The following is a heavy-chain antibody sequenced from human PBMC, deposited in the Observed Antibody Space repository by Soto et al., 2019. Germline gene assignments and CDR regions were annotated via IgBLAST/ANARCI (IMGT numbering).Heavy chain of an antibody. D-gene: IGHD6-19*01. J-gene: IGHJ6*02. Sequence: QVQLVQSGAEVKKPGASVKVSCKASGYTFTSYDINWVRQATGQGLEWMGWMNPNSGTTGYAQKFQGRVTMTRNTSITTAYMELSSLRSEDTAVYYWARGSRSSGWLPYYYGMDVWGQGTTVTVSS. V-gene: IGHV1-8*01. CDR3: ARGSRSSGWLPYYYGMDV. CDR1: GYTFTSYD. CDR2: MNPNSGTT.